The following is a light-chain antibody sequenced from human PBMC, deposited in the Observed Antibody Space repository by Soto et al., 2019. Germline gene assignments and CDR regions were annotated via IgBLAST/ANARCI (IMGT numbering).Light chain of an antibody. CDR3: QQYSAWYT. J-gene: IGKJ2*01. V-gene: IGKV1-5*01. CDR1: QNINNW. CDR2: GAS. Sequence: DIQMTQSPSNLSASVGDRVTITCWASQNINNWLAWYQQKRGKAPNLLIYGASTLESGVPSRFSGSGFGTEFTLTISSLQPDDFATYYCQQYSAWYTFGQGTELEI.